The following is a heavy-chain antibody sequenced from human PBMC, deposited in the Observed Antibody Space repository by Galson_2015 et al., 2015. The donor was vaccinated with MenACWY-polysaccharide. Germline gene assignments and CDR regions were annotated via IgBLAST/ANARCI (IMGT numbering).Heavy chain of an antibody. CDR3: TRDRPPDY. Sequence: SLRLSCATSGFIFADYAMAWFRQAPGKGLEWIGFIRTNADGGATNYAASVRGRFTISRDDSRSIAYLEMNSLITEDTAVYFCTRDRPPDYWRQGTLVSVSS. J-gene: IGHJ4*02. CDR2: IRTNADGGAT. CDR1: GFIFADYA. V-gene: IGHV3-49*03.